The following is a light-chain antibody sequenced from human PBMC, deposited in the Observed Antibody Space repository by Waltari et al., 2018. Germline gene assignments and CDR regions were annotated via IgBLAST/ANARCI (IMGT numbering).Light chain of an antibody. V-gene: IGKV1-17*01. CDR3: LQHNSYPDS. CDR2: AAS. CDR1: PGISSY. J-gene: IGKJ2*03. Sequence: DIQMTQSPSSLSASVGDTVTITCRASPGISSYLNWFQQKPGKAPKLLIYAASSLESGVPSRLSGSGSGTEFTLTIRRLQPEDFAAYYCLQHNSYPDSFGQGTKVEIK.